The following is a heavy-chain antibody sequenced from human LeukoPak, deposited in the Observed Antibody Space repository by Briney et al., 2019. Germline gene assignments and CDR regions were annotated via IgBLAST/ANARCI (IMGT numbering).Heavy chain of an antibody. V-gene: IGHV3-21*01. J-gene: IGHJ6*02. CDR1: GFALNSYT. CDR2: ISSTSAYI. D-gene: IGHD4-17*01. Sequence: GGSLRLSCAASGFALNSYTLSWVRQAPGKGLEWVSSISSTSAYIHYADSVKGRFTISRDNTDNVVYLQMNSLGAEDTAVYYCARGGRTTWHGMDVWGQGTTVTVSS. CDR3: ARGGRTTWHGMDV.